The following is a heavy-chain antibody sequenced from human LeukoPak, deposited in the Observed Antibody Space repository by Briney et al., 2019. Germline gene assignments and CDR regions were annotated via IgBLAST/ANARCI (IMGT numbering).Heavy chain of an antibody. V-gene: IGHV4-61*02. CDR3: ARIEQGSGSPGVFDI. CDR1: GGSISSGSYY. CDR2: IYTSGST. Sequence: PSQTLSLTCTVSGGSISSGSYYWSWIRQPAGKGLEWIGRIYTSGSTNYNPSLKSRVTISVDTSKNQFSLKLSSVTAADTAVYYWARIEQGSGSPGVFDIWGQGTMVTVSS. D-gene: IGHD3-10*01. J-gene: IGHJ3*02.